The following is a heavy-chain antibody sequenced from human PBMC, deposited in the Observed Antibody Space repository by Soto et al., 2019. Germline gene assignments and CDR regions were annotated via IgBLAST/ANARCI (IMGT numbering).Heavy chain of an antibody. Sequence: GGSLRVSCAASGFTFSSYAMAWVRQATGTGLEWVSVIDGSGGDTSFADSVKGRFSISRDNSKNMLYLHMNSLRAEDTATYYCAKEMVAAAYVETSPFDLWGQGTLVTVSS. V-gene: IGHV3-23*01. D-gene: IGHD2-15*01. J-gene: IGHJ4*02. CDR3: AKEMVAAAYVETSPFDL. CDR2: IDGSGGDT. CDR1: GFTFSSYA.